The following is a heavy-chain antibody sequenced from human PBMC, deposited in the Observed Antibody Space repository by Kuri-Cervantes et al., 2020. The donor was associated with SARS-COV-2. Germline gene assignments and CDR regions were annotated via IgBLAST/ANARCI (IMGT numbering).Heavy chain of an antibody. CDR1: GFTFSSYW. Sequence: GGSLRLSCAASGFTFSSYWMSWVRQAPGKGLEWLANIKQDGSEKYYVDSVKGRFTISRDNAKNSLYLQMNSLRAEDTSVYYCARGFSAVVVAHWYFDLWGRGTLVTVSS. CDR3: ARGFSAVVVAHWYFDL. V-gene: IGHV3-7*01. J-gene: IGHJ2*01. D-gene: IGHD2-2*01. CDR2: IKQDGSEK.